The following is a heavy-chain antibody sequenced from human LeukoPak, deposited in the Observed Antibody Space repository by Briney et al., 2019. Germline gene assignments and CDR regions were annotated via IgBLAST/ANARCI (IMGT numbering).Heavy chain of an antibody. CDR2: IRSNGGDT. CDR1: GFTFSDYS. J-gene: IGHJ5*02. Sequence: PGGSLRLSCAASGFTFSDYSMSWVRQAPGKGLEWVSAIRSNGGDTYYPDSVKGRFTISRDNSKNMLYLEMNSLRADYTAVYYCAKGGYTTWFAPWGQGTLVTVSS. CDR3: AKGGYTTWFAP. V-gene: IGHV3-23*01. D-gene: IGHD2-15*01.